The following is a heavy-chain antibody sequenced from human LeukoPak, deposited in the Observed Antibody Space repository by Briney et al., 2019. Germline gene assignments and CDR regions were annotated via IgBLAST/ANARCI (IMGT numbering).Heavy chain of an antibody. V-gene: IGHV1-18*01. J-gene: IGHJ5*02. D-gene: IGHD3-16*01. CDR1: GYTFTSYG. CDR2: ISAYNGNT. Sequence: ASVKVSCKASGYTFTSYGIGWVRQAPGQGLEWMGWISAYNGNTNYAQKLQGRVTMTTDTSTSTAYMELRSLRSDDTAVYYCAKYFWGQLWGPGWFDPWGQGTLVTVSS. CDR3: AKYFWGQLWGPGWFDP.